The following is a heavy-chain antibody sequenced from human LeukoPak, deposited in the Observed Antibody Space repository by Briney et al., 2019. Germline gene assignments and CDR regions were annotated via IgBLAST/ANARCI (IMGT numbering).Heavy chain of an antibody. D-gene: IGHD3-10*01. CDR3: ARRQITMVRGVIMGYWYFDL. J-gene: IGHJ2*01. Sequence: SETLSLTCTVSGGSISSYSWSWIRQPPGKGLEWIGYIYYSGSTNYNPSLKSRVTISVDTSKNQFSLKLSSVTAADTAVYYCARRQITMVRGVIMGYWYFDLWGRGTLVTVSS. CDR1: GGSISSYS. CDR2: IYYSGST. V-gene: IGHV4-59*01.